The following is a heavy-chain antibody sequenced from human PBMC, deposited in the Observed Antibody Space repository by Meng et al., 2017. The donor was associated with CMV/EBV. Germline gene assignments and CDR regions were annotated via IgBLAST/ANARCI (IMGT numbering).Heavy chain of an antibody. Sequence: GESLKISCAASGFTVSSNYMSWVRQAPGKGLEWVSVIYSGGSTYYADSVKGRFTISRDNSKNTLYLQMNSLRAEDTAVYYRASGIAARSGWGQGTLVTVSS. V-gene: IGHV3-53*01. CDR2: IYSGGST. CDR3: ASGIAARSG. D-gene: IGHD6-6*01. CDR1: GFTVSSNY. J-gene: IGHJ4*02.